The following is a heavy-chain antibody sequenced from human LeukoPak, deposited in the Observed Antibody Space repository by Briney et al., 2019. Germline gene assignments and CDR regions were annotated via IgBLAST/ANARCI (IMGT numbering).Heavy chain of an antibody. CDR1: GYTFTSYS. CDR2: ISAYNGNT. D-gene: IGHD6-25*01. J-gene: IGHJ3*02. V-gene: IGHV1-18*01. CDR3: ATPRAAGAFDI. Sequence: ASVKVSCKASGYTFTSYSINWVRQAPGQGLEWMGWISAYNGNTNYAQRFQDRVTMTTDTSTTTGYMELRSLRSDDTAVYYCATPRAAGAFDIWGQGIMVTVSS.